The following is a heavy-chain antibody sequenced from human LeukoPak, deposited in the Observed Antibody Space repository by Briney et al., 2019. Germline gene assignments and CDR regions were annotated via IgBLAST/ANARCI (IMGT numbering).Heavy chain of an antibody. J-gene: IGHJ4*02. CDR2: ISGSGGST. Sequence: PGGSLRLSCAASGFTFSSYAMSWVRQAPGKGLEWVSAISGSGGSTYYADPVKGRFTTSRANSKNTLYLEVISLTAEDTAVYYCAKDDAWLRFGEWSQGPLVTVSS. D-gene: IGHD3-10*01. V-gene: IGHV3-23*01. CDR3: AKDDAWLRFGE. CDR1: GFTFSSYA.